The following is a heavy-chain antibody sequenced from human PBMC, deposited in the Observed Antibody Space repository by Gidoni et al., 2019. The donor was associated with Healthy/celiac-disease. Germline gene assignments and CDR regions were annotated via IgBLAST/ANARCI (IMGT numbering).Heavy chain of an antibody. CDR2: ISGRGGST. CDR3: ASVHDSLYYFDY. V-gene: IGHV3-23*01. D-gene: IGHD3-16*01. J-gene: IGHJ4*02. Sequence: QLLESGGGLVQPGGSLRLSCPVFGSTYSSYAMSWVRQAPGKGLGWVAAISGRGGSTYYADSVKGRSTIARYKSKNMLYRQKNSLRAEDTAVYDCASVHDSLYYFDYWGQGTLVTVSA. CDR1: GSTYSSYA.